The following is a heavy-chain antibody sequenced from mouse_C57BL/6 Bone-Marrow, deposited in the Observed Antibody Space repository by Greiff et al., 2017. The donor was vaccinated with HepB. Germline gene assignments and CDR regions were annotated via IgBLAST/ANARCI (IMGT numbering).Heavy chain of an antibody. D-gene: IGHD2-3*01. Sequence: EVKLEESGGGLVQPKGSLKLSCAASGFSFNTYAMNWVRQAPGKGLEWVARIRSKSNNYATYYADSVKDRFTISRDDSESMLYLQMNNMKTEDTTMYYCVRHADGYYDYAMDYWGQGTSVTVSS. CDR1: GFSFNTYA. J-gene: IGHJ4*01. CDR3: VRHADGYYDYAMDY. V-gene: IGHV10-1*01. CDR2: IRSKSNNYAT.